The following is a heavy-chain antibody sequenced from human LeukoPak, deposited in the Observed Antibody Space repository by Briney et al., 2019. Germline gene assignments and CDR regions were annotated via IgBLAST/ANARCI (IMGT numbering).Heavy chain of an antibody. CDR3: ARVSIWYGALVG. J-gene: IGHJ4*02. D-gene: IGHD6-13*01. Sequence: GSLRLSCAASGFTFSDYYMSWIRQPAGKGLEWIGRIYTSGSTNYNPSLKSRVTISVDTSKNQFSLKLSSVTAADTAVYYCARVSIWYGALVGWGQGTLVTVSS. V-gene: IGHV4-4*07. CDR2: IYTSGST. CDR1: GFTFSDYY.